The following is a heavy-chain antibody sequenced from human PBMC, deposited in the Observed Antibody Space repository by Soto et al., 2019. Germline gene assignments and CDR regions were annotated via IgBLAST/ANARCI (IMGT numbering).Heavy chain of an antibody. V-gene: IGHV3-33*01. CDR3: ARGADFWSGYYVDYYYYYIDV. CDR2: IWYDGSNK. D-gene: IGHD3-3*01. CDR1: GFTFSSYG. Sequence: LSLTCAASGFTFSSYGMHWVRQAPGKGLEWVAVIWYDGSNKYYADSVKGRFTISRDNSKNTLYLQMNSLRAEDTAVYYCARGADFWSGYYVDYYYYYIDVWGKGTTVTVSS. J-gene: IGHJ6*03.